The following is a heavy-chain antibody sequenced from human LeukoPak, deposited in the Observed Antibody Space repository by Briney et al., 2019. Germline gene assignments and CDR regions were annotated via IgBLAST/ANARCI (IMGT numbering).Heavy chain of an antibody. CDR1: GFTFSSYA. D-gene: IGHD2-2*01. CDR3: ARGGIVVVPAGFDP. V-gene: IGHV3-30-3*01. CDR2: ISYDGSNK. Sequence: GGSLGLSCAASGFTFSSYAMHWVRQAPGKGLEWVAFISYDGSNKYYADSVKGRFTISRDNSKNTLYLQMNSLRAEDTAVYYCARGGIVVVPAGFDPWGQGTLVTVSS. J-gene: IGHJ5*02.